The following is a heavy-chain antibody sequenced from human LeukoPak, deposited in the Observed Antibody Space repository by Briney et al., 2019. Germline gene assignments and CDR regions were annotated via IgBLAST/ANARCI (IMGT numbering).Heavy chain of an antibody. CDR3: ATSGYSSGWYYSAFDY. J-gene: IGHJ4*02. D-gene: IGHD6-19*01. Sequence: SETLSLTCTVSGGSISSSSYYWGWIRQPPGKGLEWIGSIYYSGSTYYNPSLKSRVTISVDTSKNQFSLKLSSVTAADTAVYYCATSGYSSGWYYSAFDYWGQGTLVTVSS. CDR2: IYYSGST. V-gene: IGHV4-39*07. CDR1: GGSISSSSYY.